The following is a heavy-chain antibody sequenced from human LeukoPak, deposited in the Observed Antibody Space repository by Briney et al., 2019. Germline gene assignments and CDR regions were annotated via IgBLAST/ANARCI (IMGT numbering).Heavy chain of an antibody. D-gene: IGHD3-10*02. CDR2: IKPDGSEG. V-gene: IGHV3-7*01. CDR1: GFTFSNYW. CDR3: AELGITMIGGV. J-gene: IGHJ6*04. Sequence: PGGSLRLSCEASGFTFSNYWMTWVRQAPGKGLELVANIKPDGSEGNYVDSVKGRFTISRDNAKNSLYLQMNSLRAEDTAVYYCAELGITMIGGVWGKGTTVTISS.